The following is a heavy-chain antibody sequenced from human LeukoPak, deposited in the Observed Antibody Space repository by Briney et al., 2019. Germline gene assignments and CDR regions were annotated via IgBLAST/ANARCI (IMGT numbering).Heavy chain of an antibody. CDR1: GFTFSSFW. V-gene: IGHV3-74*01. CDR2: INADGKNT. Sequence: GGSLRLSCAASGFTFSSFWMHWVRQAPGKGLVWVSRINADGKNTTYADSVKGRFTISRDNAKNMLYLQMSGLRAEDTAIYYCVYSGYDWTYYFDWWGQGTLVTVSS. J-gene: IGHJ4*02. D-gene: IGHD5-12*01. CDR3: VYSGYDWTYYFDW.